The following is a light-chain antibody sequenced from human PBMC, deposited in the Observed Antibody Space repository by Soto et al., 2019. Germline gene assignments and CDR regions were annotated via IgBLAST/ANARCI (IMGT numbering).Light chain of an antibody. Sequence: EIVMTQSPAPLSVSPGERAPLSCRASQSVSSKLAWYQQKPGQAPRLLIYDASTRVTGIPARFSGSGSETEFTLTISSLQSEDFAVYYCQQYNNWPSTFGQGTKG. CDR1: QSVSSK. CDR2: DAS. J-gene: IGKJ1*01. V-gene: IGKV3-15*01. CDR3: QQYNNWPST.